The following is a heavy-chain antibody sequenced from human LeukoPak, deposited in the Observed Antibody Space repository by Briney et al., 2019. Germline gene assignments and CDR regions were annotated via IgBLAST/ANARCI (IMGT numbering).Heavy chain of an antibody. V-gene: IGHV3-66*02. CDR3: TRDVIRGTNLGY. J-gene: IGHJ4*02. CDR2: IYSGGST. CDR1: GFSVSRNY. Sequence: GGSLRLSCAASGFSVSRNYMTWVRQAPGKGLEWVSVIYSGGSTDYADSVKGRFTISRDSSKNTLYLQMNTLRAEDTAVYYCTRDVIRGTNLGYWGQGSLVTVSS. D-gene: IGHD3-10*01.